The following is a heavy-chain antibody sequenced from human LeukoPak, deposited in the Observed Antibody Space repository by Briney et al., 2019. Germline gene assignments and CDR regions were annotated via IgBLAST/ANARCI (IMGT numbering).Heavy chain of an antibody. CDR2: IRYDGSNK. CDR1: GFTFSDYY. D-gene: IGHD3-9*01. CDR3: AKDPPLVAYYFDY. V-gene: IGHV3-30*02. Sequence: PGGSLRLSCAASGFTFSDYYMSWIRQAPGKGLEWMAFIRYDGSNKYYADSVKGRFTISRDNSKNTLYLQMNSLRAEDTAVYYCAKDPPLVAYYFDYWGQGTLVTVSS. J-gene: IGHJ4*02.